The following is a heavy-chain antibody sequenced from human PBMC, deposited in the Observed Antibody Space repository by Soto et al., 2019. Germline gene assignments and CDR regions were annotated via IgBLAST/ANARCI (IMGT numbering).Heavy chain of an antibody. CDR1: GFTFSSYA. J-gene: IGHJ5*02. CDR2: ISYDGSNK. D-gene: IGHD3-16*01. CDR3: ARGLSDYVLNWFDP. Sequence: GGSLRLSCAASGFTFSSYAMHWVRQAPGKGLEWVAVISYDGSNKYYADSVKGRFTISRDNSKNTLYLQMNSLRAEDTAVYYCARGLSDYVLNWFDPWGQGTLVTVSS. V-gene: IGHV3-30-3*01.